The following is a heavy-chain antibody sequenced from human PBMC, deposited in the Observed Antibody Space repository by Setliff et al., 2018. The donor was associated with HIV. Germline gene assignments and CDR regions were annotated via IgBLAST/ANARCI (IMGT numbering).Heavy chain of an antibody. V-gene: IGHV3-23*03. CDR1: GFTFSNYA. J-gene: IGHJ4*02. Sequence: PGGSLRLSCAASGFTFSNYAVSWVRQAPGKGLEWVSLIYSDGRTNHADSVKGRFTISRDNSKNTVYLQMSSLRAEDTAVYYCARDTDYYGSGRLGYFDYWGQGTLVTVSS. D-gene: IGHD3-10*01. CDR2: IYSDGRT. CDR3: ARDTDYYGSGRLGYFDY.